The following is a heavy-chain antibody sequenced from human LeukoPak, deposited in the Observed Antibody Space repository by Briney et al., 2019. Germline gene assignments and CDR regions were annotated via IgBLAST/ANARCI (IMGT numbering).Heavy chain of an antibody. CDR2: ISSSCSTI. CDR1: GFTFSSYS. Sequence: GGSLRLSCAASGFTFSSYSMNWVRQAPGKGLEWVSYISSSCSTIYYADSVKGRFTISRDNAKNSLYLQMNSLRAEDTAVYYCARGPRNRITIFGVVRYNWFDPWGQGTLVTISS. CDR3: ARGPRNRITIFGVVRYNWFDP. D-gene: IGHD3-3*01. J-gene: IGHJ5*02. V-gene: IGHV3-48*04.